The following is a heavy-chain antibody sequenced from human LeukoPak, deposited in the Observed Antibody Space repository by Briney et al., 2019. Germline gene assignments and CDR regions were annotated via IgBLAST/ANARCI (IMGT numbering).Heavy chain of an antibody. CDR3: ARDRYYYGSGGPSDYYFDY. Sequence: PSETLSLTCTVSGGSISSYYWSWIRQPAGKGLEWIGRIYTSGSTNYNPSLKSRVTMSVDTSKNQFSLKLSSVTAADTAVYYCARDRYYYGSGGPSDYYFDYWGQGTLVTVSS. J-gene: IGHJ4*02. V-gene: IGHV4-4*07. CDR1: GGSISSYY. D-gene: IGHD3-22*01. CDR2: IYTSGST.